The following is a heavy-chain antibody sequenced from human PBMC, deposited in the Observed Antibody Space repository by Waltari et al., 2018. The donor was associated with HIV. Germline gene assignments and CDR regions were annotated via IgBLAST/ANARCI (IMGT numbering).Heavy chain of an antibody. CDR1: GFNFSLYG. V-gene: IGHV3-33*01. Sequence: QVQLVESGGGVVQPGRSLRLSCAASGFNFSLYGMHWVRQSPGKGLEWVAVIWYDGTNSNYADSVKGRFTISRDKFNNTLYLEMKSLRPEDTAVYYCARDDQRWPRGSFDYWGQGALVTVSS. CDR3: ARDDQRWPRGSFDY. D-gene: IGHD3-16*01. CDR2: IWYDGTNS. J-gene: IGHJ4*02.